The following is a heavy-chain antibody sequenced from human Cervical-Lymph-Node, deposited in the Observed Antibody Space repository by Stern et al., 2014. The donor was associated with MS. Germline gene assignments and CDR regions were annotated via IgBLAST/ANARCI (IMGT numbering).Heavy chain of an antibody. CDR1: GGSISSYY. CDR3: ATSSYDSFDY. Sequence: VQLVESGPGLVKPSETLSLTCTVSGGSISSYYWSWIRQPPGKGLEWIGYIYYSGSTNYNPSLKSRVTISVDTSKNQFSLKLSSVTAADTAVYYCATSSYDSFDYWGQGTLVTVSS. D-gene: IGHD3-22*01. V-gene: IGHV4-59*01. CDR2: IYYSGST. J-gene: IGHJ4*02.